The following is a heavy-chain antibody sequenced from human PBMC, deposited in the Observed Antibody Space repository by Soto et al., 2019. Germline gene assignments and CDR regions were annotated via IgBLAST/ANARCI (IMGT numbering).Heavy chain of an antibody. Sequence: VQLVESGGGVVQPGRSLRLSCAASGFTFSDYAIHWVRQAPGKGLEWVSYISSSSSTIYYADSVKGRFTISRDNAKNSLYLQMNSLRDEDTAVYYCARDKWELLNWGQGTLVTVSS. D-gene: IGHD1-26*01. J-gene: IGHJ4*02. CDR1: GFTFSDYA. V-gene: IGHV3-48*02. CDR2: ISSSSSTI. CDR3: ARDKWELLN.